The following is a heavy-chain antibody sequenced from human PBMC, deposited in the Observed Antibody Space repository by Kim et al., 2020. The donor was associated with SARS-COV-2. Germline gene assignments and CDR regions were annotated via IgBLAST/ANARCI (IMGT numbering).Heavy chain of an antibody. J-gene: IGHJ3*02. CDR2: ISAYNGNT. V-gene: IGHV1-18*01. CDR3: ARAPIVGAQPHAFDI. CDR1: GYTFTSYG. D-gene: IGHD1-26*01. Sequence: ASVKVSCKASGYTFTSYGISWVRQAPGQGLEWMGWISAYNGNTNYAQKLQGRVTMTTDTSTSTAYMELRSLRSDDTAVYYCARAPIVGAQPHAFDIWGQGTMVTVSS.